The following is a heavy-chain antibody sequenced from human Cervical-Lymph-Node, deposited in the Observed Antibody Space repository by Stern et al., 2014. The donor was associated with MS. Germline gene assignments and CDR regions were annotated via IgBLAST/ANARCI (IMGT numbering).Heavy chain of an antibody. CDR3: AVGSTSYLEYYFDY. V-gene: IGHV2-70*01. CDR1: GFSVSTSEMC. Sequence: ESGPALVKPTQTLTLTCTFSGFSVSTSEMCGSWLGQPTGKALEWLVLIDWDDDKYYNTSLKTRLTVSKDASKNQLVLTFTNMDPMDTGTYYCAVGSTSYLEYYFDYWGQGTLVTVSS. D-gene: IGHD2-2*01. CDR2: IDWDDDK. J-gene: IGHJ4*02.